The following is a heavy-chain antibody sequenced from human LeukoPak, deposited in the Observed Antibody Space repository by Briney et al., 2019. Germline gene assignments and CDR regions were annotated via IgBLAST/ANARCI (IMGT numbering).Heavy chain of an antibody. D-gene: IGHD2-2*01. J-gene: IGHJ5*02. V-gene: IGHV4-34*01. CDR3: ARKIASQGDNWFDP. CDR2: INDNGGT. CDR1: GGSFSGHY. Sequence: SETLSLTCAVYGGSFSGHYWSWIRQPPGKGLEWVAEINDNGGTNYNPSLKSRVITSVDTSTNQFSLKMNSVTAADTAVYYCARKIASQGDNWFDPWGQGILVTVSS.